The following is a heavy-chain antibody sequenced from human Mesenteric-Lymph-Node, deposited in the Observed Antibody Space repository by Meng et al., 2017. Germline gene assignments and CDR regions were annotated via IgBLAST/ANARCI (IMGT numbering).Heavy chain of an antibody. CDR3: ARVGGACSGGSCYPHYFDY. Sequence: GESLKISCAASGFTFSDYYMSWIRQAPGKGLERVSYISSSGSTIYYADSVKGRFTISRDNAKNSLYLQMNSLRAEDTALYYCARVGGACSGGSCYPHYFDYWGQGTLVTVSS. J-gene: IGHJ4*02. CDR1: GFTFSDYY. CDR2: ISSSGSTI. D-gene: IGHD2-15*01. V-gene: IGHV3-11*01.